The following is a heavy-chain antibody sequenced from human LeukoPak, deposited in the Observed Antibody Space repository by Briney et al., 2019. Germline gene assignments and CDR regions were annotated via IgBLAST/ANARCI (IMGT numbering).Heavy chain of an antibody. Sequence: PGGALRLSRAASGFTFSSYSMNWVRQAPGKGLEWVSYISSSSSTIYYADSVKGRFTISRDNAKNSLYLQMNSLRAEDTAVYYCARDPAYSGNSGYWGQGTLVTVSS. CDR2: ISSSSSTI. J-gene: IGHJ4*02. CDR3: ARDPAYSGNSGY. D-gene: IGHD5-12*01. CDR1: GFTFSSYS. V-gene: IGHV3-48*01.